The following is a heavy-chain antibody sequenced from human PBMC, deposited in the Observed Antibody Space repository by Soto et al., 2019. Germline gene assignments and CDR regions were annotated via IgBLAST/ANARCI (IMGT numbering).Heavy chain of an antibody. CDR1: GGSISSGDYS. CDR2: MHYSGST. Sequence: SETLSLTCTVSGGSISSGDYSWTWIRRHPGKGLEWIGYMHYSGSTRYNPSLKSRVTISVDRAANQVSLKLTSVTAADTAVYYCAREVFGSGTGWFDSWGQGTLGTVSS. J-gene: IGHJ5*01. D-gene: IGHD3-10*01. V-gene: IGHV4-31*03. CDR3: AREVFGSGTGWFDS.